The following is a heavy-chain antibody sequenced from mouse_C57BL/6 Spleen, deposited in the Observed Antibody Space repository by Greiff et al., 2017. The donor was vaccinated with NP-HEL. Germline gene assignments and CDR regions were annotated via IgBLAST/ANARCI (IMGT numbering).Heavy chain of an antibody. J-gene: IGHJ4*01. CDR3: ARDEGYYGSSYGAMDY. Sequence: EVMLVESGGGLVQSGRSLRLSCATSGFTFSDFYMEWVRQAPGKGLEWIAASRNKANDYTTEYSASVKGRFIVSRDTSQSILYLQMNALRAEDTAIYYCARDEGYYGSSYGAMDYWGQGTSVTVSS. D-gene: IGHD1-1*01. CDR1: GFTFSDFY. CDR2: SRNKANDYTT. V-gene: IGHV7-1*01.